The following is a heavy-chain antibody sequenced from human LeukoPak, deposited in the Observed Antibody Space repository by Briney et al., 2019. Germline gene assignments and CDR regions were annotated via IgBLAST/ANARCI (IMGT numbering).Heavy chain of an antibody. Sequence: GGSLRLSCAASGFTFDDYGMSWVRQAPGKGLEWVSGINWNGGSTGYADSVKGRFTISRDNAKNSLYLQMNSLRGEDTALYYCARVRYSSSPGYYYYMDVWGKGTTVTVSS. J-gene: IGHJ6*03. V-gene: IGHV3-20*04. CDR3: ARVRYSSSPGYYYYMDV. D-gene: IGHD6-6*01. CDR2: INWNGGST. CDR1: GFTFDDYG.